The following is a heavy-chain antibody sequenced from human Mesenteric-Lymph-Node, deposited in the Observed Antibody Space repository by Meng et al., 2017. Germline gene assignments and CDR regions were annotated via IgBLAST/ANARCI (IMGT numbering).Heavy chain of an antibody. V-gene: IGHV3-74*01. D-gene: IGHD2-21*02. J-gene: IGHJ4*02. CDR2: INSDGSST. Sequence: GESLKISCAASGFTFSSYWMHWVRQAPGKGLVWVSRINSDGSSTAYADSVKGRFTISRDNAKNTLYLQMNSLRAEDTAVYYCARDQLRDCGGDCYHDYWGQGTLVTVSS. CDR3: ARDQLRDCGGDCYHDY. CDR1: GFTFSSYW.